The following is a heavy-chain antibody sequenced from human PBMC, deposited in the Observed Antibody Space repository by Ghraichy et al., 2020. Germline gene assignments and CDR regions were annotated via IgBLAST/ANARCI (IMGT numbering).Heavy chain of an antibody. CDR2: ISTSSSYI. D-gene: IGHD1-26*01. J-gene: IGHJ4*02. CDR3: ARDFGVGATFDY. V-gene: IGHV3-21*01. Sequence: GGSLRLSCAASGFTFSSYSMNWVRQAPGKGLEWVSSISTSSSYIYYADSVKGRFTISRDNAKNSLYLQMNSLRAEDTAVYYCARDFGVGATFDYWGQGTLVTVSS. CDR1: GFTFSSYS.